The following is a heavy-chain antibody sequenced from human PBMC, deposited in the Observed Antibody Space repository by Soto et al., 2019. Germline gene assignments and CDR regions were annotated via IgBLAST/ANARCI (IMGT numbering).Heavy chain of an antibody. CDR1: GFTFSSDA. V-gene: IGHV3-23*01. CDR2: ISGSGGST. CDR3: ANGRGKYYYYYYGMDV. Sequence: EVQLLESGGGLVQPGGSLRLSCAASGFTFSSDAMSWVRQAPGKGLEWVSAISGSGGSTYYADSVKGRFTISRDNSKNTLYLQMNRLRAEDTAVYYCANGRGKYYYYYYGMDVWGQGTTVTVSS. J-gene: IGHJ6*02.